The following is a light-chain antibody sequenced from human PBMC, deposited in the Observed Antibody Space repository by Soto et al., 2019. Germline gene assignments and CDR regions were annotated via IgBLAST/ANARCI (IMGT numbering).Light chain of an antibody. V-gene: IGLV2-11*01. CDR2: DVS. J-gene: IGLJ1*01. CDR1: SSDVGGYSY. CDR3: CSYAGSYTFV. Sequence: QSALTQPASVSGSPGQSITISCTGTSSDVGGYSYVSWYQQHPGKTPKLMIYDVSKRPSGVPDRFSGSKSDNTASLTISGLQAEDEADYYCCSYAGSYTFVFGIGTKLTVL.